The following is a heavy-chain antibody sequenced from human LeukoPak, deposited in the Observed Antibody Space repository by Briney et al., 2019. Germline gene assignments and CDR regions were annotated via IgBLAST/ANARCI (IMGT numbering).Heavy chain of an antibody. J-gene: IGHJ5*02. D-gene: IGHD2-2*01. CDR3: ARAEDIVLVPAADNWFDP. CDR2: INPNSGGT. Sequence: ASVKVSCKASGYTFTGYYMHWVRQAPGQGLEWMGWINPNSGGTKYAQKFQGRVTMTRDTSISTAYMELSRLRSDDTAVYYCARAEDIVLVPAADNWFDPWRQGILVTVSS. CDR1: GYTFTGYY. V-gene: IGHV1-2*02.